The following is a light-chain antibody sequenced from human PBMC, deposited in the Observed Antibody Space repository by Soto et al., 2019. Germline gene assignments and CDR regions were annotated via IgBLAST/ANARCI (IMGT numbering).Light chain of an antibody. Sequence: DIQMTQSPSTLSASVGDRVTITCRASQSISSLAWYQQKPGKAPKLLIYKASSLESGVPSRFSGSGSGTEFTLTISSVQPDDFATYYCQQYNSYWTCGQGTKVEIK. V-gene: IGKV1-5*03. CDR1: QSISS. J-gene: IGKJ1*01. CDR2: KAS. CDR3: QQYNSYWT.